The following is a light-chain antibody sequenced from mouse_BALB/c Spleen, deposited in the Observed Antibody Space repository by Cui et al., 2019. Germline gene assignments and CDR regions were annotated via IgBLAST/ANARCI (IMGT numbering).Light chain of an antibody. CDR1: QNVRTA. Sequence: DIVISQSPYFMSTSVGHSASITCKACQNVRTAVAWYQQKPGQSPKALIYLASNRHTGVPDRFTGSGSGTDFTLTISNVQTEDLADYFCLQHWNYPLTFGGGTKLEIK. CDR2: LAS. CDR3: LQHWNYPLT. V-gene: IGKV6-14*01. J-gene: IGKJ2*01.